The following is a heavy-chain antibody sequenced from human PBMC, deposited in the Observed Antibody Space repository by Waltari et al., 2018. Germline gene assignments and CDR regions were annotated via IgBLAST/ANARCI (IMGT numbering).Heavy chain of an antibody. CDR3: AKENRGGDGGTTFDY. Sequence: EVQLLESGGGLVQPGGSLRLSCAASGFTFSSYAMSWVRQAPGKGLEWVSAISGSGGSTYYADAGKGRFTISRDNSKNTLYLQMNSLRAEDTAVYYCAKENRGGDGGTTFDYWGQGTLVTVSS. V-gene: IGHV3-23*01. CDR1: GFTFSSYA. CDR2: ISGSGGST. D-gene: IGHD3-10*01. J-gene: IGHJ4*02.